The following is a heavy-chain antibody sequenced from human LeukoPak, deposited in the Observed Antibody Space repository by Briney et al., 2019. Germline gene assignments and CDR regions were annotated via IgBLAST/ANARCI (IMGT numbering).Heavy chain of an antibody. J-gene: IGHJ4*02. CDR2: ITGSGGST. V-gene: IGHV3-23*01. D-gene: IGHD3-9*01. CDR3: AVRLTGLFFDY. Sequence: GGSLRLSCAASGFTFSSYAMSWVRQAPGKGLEWVSGITGSGGSTNYADSVKGRFTISRDNSKNTLYLQMSSLRVEDTAVYYCAVRLTGLFFDYWGQGTLVTVSS. CDR1: GFTFSSYA.